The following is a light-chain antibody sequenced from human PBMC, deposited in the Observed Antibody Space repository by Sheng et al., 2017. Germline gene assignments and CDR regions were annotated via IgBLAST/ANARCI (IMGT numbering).Light chain of an antibody. CDR1: SSNIGSNP. Sequence: QSVLTQPPSASETPGQRVTISCSGSSSNIGSNPVNWYQQLPGTAPKLLIYSNSQRPSGVPDRFSGSQSGTSASLAISGLQSEDKADYYCAAWDDSLNGLYVFGTGTKVTVL. J-gene: IGLJ1*01. V-gene: IGLV1-44*01. CDR2: SNS. CDR3: AAWDDSLNGLYV.